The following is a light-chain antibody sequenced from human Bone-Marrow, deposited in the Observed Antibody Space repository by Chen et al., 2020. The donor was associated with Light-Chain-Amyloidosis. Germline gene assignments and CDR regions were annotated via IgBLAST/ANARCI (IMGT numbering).Light chain of an antibody. Sequence: IVLPQPPGTLALSPGEGANLSCRASQTISSNYLTWYQQKVGQAPRLLIYGSASRATGIPDRFTGSGSGTDFTLTINRLEPEDFAMYYCQQYGTSPLTFGGGTKVEIK. CDR2: GSA. V-gene: IGKV3-20*01. CDR3: QQYGTSPLT. CDR1: QTISSNY. J-gene: IGKJ4*01.